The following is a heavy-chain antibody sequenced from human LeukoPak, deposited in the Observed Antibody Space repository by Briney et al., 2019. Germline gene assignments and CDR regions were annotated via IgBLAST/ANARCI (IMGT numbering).Heavy chain of an antibody. CDR2: IISIFGTT. D-gene: IGHD3-9*01. CDR1: GGTFSSFG. CDR3: ARDVTGYSLSSGY. Sequence: ASVKVSCKASGGTFSSFGISWVRRAPGQGLEWMGGIISIFGTTNYAQKFQGRVTITADESTSTVYMELSSLRSEDTGVYYCARDVTGYSLSSGYWGQGTLVTVTS. J-gene: IGHJ4*02. V-gene: IGHV1-69*13.